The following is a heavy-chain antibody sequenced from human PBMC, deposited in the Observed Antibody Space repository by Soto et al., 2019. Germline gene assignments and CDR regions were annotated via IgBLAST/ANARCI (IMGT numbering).Heavy chain of an antibody. CDR1: GYTFTGYY. CDR3: ARGRLLRYFDWLLLRPGAYYYSGMDV. Sequence: GASVXVSCKASGYTFTGYYMHWVRQAPGQGLEWMGWINPNSGGTNYAQKFQGWVTMTRDTSISTAYMELSRLRSDDTAVYYCARGRLLRYFDWLLLRPGAYYYSGMDVWGQGTTVTVSS. D-gene: IGHD3-9*01. V-gene: IGHV1-2*04. J-gene: IGHJ6*02. CDR2: INPNSGGT.